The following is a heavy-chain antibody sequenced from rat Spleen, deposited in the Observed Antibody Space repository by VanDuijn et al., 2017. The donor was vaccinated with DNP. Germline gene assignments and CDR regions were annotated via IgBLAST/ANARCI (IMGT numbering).Heavy chain of an antibody. CDR2: ISYSGNS. CDR1: GFSITSNY. CDR3: ARWPGYNPPYAMDA. D-gene: IGHD1-4*01. J-gene: IGHJ4*01. Sequence: EVQLQESGPGLVKPSQSLSLTCSVTGFSITSNYWGWIRKLPGNKMEWIGYISYSGNSGYNPSLKSRISITRDTSKNQFFLQLNSVSTEDTATYYCARWPGYNPPYAMDAWGQGTSVTVSS. V-gene: IGHV3-1*01.